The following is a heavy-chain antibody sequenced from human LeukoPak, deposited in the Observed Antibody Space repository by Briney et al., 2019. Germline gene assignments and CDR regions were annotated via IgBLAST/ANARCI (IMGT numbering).Heavy chain of an antibody. Sequence: PGGSLRLSCAASGFRFDDYGMSWVRHVPGKGLEWVSGTNWDGASTGYADSVKGRFTISRDNVKTLLYLQMKNLRSEDTGLYYCAKGSGIPVVRGLIYKNGLDVWGQGTTVTVSS. CDR3: AKGSGIPVVRGLIYKNGLDV. CDR2: TNWDGAST. CDR1: GFRFDDYG. J-gene: IGHJ6*02. D-gene: IGHD3-10*01. V-gene: IGHV3-20*04.